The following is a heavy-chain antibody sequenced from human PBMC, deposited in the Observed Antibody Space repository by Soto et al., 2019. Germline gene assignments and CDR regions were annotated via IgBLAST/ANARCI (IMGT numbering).Heavy chain of an antibody. CDR3: ARDRRYYDSSGRDAFDI. J-gene: IGHJ3*02. D-gene: IGHD3-22*01. CDR2: ISSSSSTI. Sequence: GGSLRLSCAASGFTFISYSMNWVRQAPGKGLEWVSYISSSSSTIYYADSVKGRFTISRDNAKNSLYLQMNSLRDEDTAVYYCARDRRYYDSSGRDAFDIWGQGTMVTVSS. CDR1: GFTFISYS. V-gene: IGHV3-48*02.